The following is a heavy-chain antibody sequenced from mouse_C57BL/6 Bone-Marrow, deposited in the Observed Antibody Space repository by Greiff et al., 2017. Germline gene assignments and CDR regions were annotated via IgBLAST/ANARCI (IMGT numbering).Heavy chain of an antibody. Sequence: VQLQQSGAELVRPGASVTLSCKASGYTFTDYYINWVKQRPEQGLEWIGTIDPANGNTKYAPTFPGQAILTADTSANTAYLPLSSLTSEDNAIKYCARHGNYEMDYWGQGTSVTVSS. CDR3: ARHGNYEMDY. D-gene: IGHD2-1*01. CDR1: GYTFTDYY. J-gene: IGHJ4*01. CDR2: IDPANGNT. V-gene: IGHV14-3*01.